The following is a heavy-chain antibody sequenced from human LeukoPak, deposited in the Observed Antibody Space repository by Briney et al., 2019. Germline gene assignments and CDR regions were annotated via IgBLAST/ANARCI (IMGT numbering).Heavy chain of an antibody. Sequence: GSLRLSCAASGFTFSDAWVSRVRQAPGKGLEWIGRIKSETNGGTIDYAAPVNGRFTLSRDGSKHTLDLQMNSLKTEDTGVYYCSAGTGRSDFDYWGQGTLVIVSS. CDR3: SAGTGRSDFDY. CDR1: GFTFSDAW. CDR2: IKSETNGGTI. D-gene: IGHD1-1*01. V-gene: IGHV3-15*01. J-gene: IGHJ4*02.